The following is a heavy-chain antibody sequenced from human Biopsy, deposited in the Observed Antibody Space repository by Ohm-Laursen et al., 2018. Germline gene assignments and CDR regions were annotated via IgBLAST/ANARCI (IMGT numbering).Heavy chain of an antibody. J-gene: IGHJ4*02. V-gene: IGHV4-59*08. Sequence: SDTLSLTCILSGDSISRSYWSWIRQSPGKGLEWVGHIFDRGTTNYNPSLKSRVTMSVDTSKKQFSLRMTSVTAADTAAYYCAHGSGSYYKWDFWGRGTLVTVSS. CDR2: IFDRGTT. CDR3: AHGSGSYYKWDF. CDR1: GDSISRSY. D-gene: IGHD3-10*01.